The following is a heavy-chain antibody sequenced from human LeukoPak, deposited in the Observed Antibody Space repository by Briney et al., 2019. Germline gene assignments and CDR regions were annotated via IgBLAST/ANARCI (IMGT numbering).Heavy chain of an antibody. Sequence: GGSLRLSCAASGFTFSSYGMHWVRQAPGKGLEWVAFIRYDGSNKYYADSVKGRFTISRDNSKNTLYLQMNSLRAEDTAVYYCAREGSMVRGVILPLNWFDPWGQGTLVTVSS. CDR2: IRYDGSNK. J-gene: IGHJ5*02. CDR1: GFTFSSYG. CDR3: AREGSMVRGVILPLNWFDP. D-gene: IGHD3-10*01. V-gene: IGHV3-30*02.